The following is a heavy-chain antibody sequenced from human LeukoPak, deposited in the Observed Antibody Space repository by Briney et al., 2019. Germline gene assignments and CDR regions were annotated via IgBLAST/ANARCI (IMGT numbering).Heavy chain of an antibody. J-gene: IGHJ4*02. D-gene: IGHD3-10*01. CDR3: AKGIGSGSYPTSFDY. Sequence: KASETLSLTCAVSGYSISSGYYWGWIRQPPGKGLEWIGSIYHSGSTYYNPSLKSRVTISVDTSKNQFSLKLSSVTAADTAAYYCAKGIGSGSYPTSFDYWGQGTLVTVSS. CDR2: IYHSGST. V-gene: IGHV4-38-2*01. CDR1: GYSISSGYY.